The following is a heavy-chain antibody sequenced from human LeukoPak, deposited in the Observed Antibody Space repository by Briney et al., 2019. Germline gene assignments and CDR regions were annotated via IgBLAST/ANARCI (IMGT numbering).Heavy chain of an antibody. CDR3: ARRGHFYDSVGYYYFDY. CDR2: VYYSGST. CDR1: GGSISTYY. Sequence: PSETLSLTCSVSGGSISTYYWGWIRQPPGKGLEWIGSVYYSGSTNYSPSLKSRLSISVDTSSTQFSLRLSSVTAADTAVYYCARRGHFYDSVGYYYFDYWDQGTLVTVSS. J-gene: IGHJ4*02. D-gene: IGHD3-22*01. V-gene: IGHV4-59*01.